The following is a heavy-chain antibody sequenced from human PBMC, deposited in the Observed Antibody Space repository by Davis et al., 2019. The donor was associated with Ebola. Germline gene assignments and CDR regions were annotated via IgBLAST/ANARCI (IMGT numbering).Heavy chain of an antibody. CDR1: GFTFGDYA. V-gene: IGHV3-49*04. J-gene: IGHJ6*02. Sequence: GGSLRLSCTASGFTFGDYAMNWVRQAPGKGLEWVGFIRSKAYRGTTEYAASVKGRFTISRDDSKSIAYLQMNSLKTEDTAVYYCSRDLKQPRPSYYYGMDVWGQGTTVTVSS. CDR2: IRSKAYRGTT. D-gene: IGHD6-6*01. CDR3: SRDLKQPRPSYYYGMDV.